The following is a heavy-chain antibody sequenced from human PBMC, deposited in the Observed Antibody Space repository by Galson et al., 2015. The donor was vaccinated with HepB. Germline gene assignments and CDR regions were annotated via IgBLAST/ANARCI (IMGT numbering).Heavy chain of an antibody. D-gene: IGHD3-9*01. CDR2: IKQDGREK. Sequence: SLRLSCAASGFPFSSYWMSWVRQAPGKGLEWVAHIKQDGREKYYVDSVKGRFTISRDTAKKSLYLQMNSLRAEDTAVYFCATLPRWGYFDWLHDYWGQGTLVTVSS. CDR3: ATLPRWGYFDWLHDY. CDR1: GFPFSSYW. J-gene: IGHJ4*02. V-gene: IGHV3-7*01.